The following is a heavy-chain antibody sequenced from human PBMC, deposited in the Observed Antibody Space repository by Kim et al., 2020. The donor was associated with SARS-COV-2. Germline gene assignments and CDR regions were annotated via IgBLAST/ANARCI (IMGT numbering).Heavy chain of an antibody. D-gene: IGHD1-26*01. CDR2: ISWNSGSI. CDR3: ATFPEGGSYYSGHDAFDI. CDR1: GFTFDDYA. Sequence: GGSLRLSCAASGFTFDDYAMHWVRQAPGKGLEWVSGISWNSGSIGYADSVKGRFTISRDNAKNSLYLQMNSLRAEDTALYYCATFPEGGSYYSGHDAFDIWGQGTMVTVSS. V-gene: IGHV3-9*01. J-gene: IGHJ3*02.